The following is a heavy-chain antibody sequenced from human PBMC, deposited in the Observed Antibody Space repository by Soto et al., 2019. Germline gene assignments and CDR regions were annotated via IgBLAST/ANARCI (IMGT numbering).Heavy chain of an antibody. D-gene: IGHD1-26*01. CDR2: ISDDGTTT. Sequence: GGSLRLSCVVAGFTFSMYWVHWVRQFPGQSTFWISRISDDGTTTNYAYSVRGRFTIARENSKNTIYLQLNNLKPADTAIYYCTRGPRGESSGTGGHWGQGPLVTVSS. V-gene: IGHV3-74*01. CDR1: GFTFSMYW. J-gene: IGHJ4*02. CDR3: TRGPRGESSGTGGH.